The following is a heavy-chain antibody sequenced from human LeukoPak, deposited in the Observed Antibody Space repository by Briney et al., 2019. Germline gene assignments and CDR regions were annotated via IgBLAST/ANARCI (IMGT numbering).Heavy chain of an antibody. CDR1: GYTFTNYY. CDR2: ISPNDGST. CDR3: ARDLPRGPANY. V-gene: IGHV1-46*01. Sequence: ASVKVSCKASGYTFTNYYLHWVRQGPGQGLEWMGIISPNDGSTSYGQKFQGRVTMTRDTSTSTVYMGVSSLRSEDTAVCYCARDLPRGPANYWGQGTLVTVSS. J-gene: IGHJ4*02. D-gene: IGHD2-2*01.